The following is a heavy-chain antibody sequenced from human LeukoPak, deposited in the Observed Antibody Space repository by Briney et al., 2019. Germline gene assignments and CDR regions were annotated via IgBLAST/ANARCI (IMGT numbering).Heavy chain of an antibody. CDR1: SGSFTDYY. D-gene: IGHD2-15*01. V-gene: IGHV4-34*01. CDR3: ARFEYCSGASCKTHRGPFDY. CDR2: INHSGST. J-gene: IGHJ4*02. Sequence: SETLSLTCAVYSGSFTDYYWIWIRQPPGKGLEWIGEINHSGSTNYNPSLNSRVTISVDKSKNQFSLKLSFVNAADTAVYYCARFEYCSGASCKTHRGPFDYWGQGTLVTVSS.